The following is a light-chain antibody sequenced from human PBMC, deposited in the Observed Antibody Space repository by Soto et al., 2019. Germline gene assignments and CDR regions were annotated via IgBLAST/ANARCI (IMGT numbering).Light chain of an antibody. J-gene: IGKJ5*01. CDR3: QLYGISPH. V-gene: IGKV3-20*01. Sequence: DIVLTQSPGTLSLSPGERATLSCKTSQSSGSNFLAWYQHKPGQAPRPLIYASSNRATGIPDRFTGSASGTDFTLTINRLEPEDFAVYYCQLYGISPHFGQGTRLEIK. CDR1: QSSGSNF. CDR2: ASS.